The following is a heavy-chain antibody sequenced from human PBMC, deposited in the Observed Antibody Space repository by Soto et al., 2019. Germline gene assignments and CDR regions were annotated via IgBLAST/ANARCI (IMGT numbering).Heavy chain of an antibody. CDR2: ISYGSNK. CDR3: ATGDIVVVPAAIFY. CDR1: GFTFSSYG. V-gene: IGHV3-30*03. J-gene: IGHJ4*02. D-gene: IGHD2-2*01. Sequence: QVQLVESGGGVVQPGRSLRLSCAASGFTFSSYGMHWVRQAPGKGLEWVAVISYGSNKHYADSVKGRFTISRDNSKNTLYLQMNSLRAEDTAVYYCATGDIVVVPAAIFYWGQGTLVTVSS.